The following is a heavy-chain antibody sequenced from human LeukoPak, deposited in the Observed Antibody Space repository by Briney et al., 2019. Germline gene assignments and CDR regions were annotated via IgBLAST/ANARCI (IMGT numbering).Heavy chain of an antibody. J-gene: IGHJ1*01. D-gene: IGHD6-13*01. CDR1: GYTFTSYD. V-gene: IGHV1-8*01. CDR2: MNPNSGNT. Sequence: GASVKVSCKASGYTFTSYDINWVRQATGQGLEGMGWMNPNSGNTGYAQKFQGRVTMTRNTSISTAYMELSSLRSEDTAVYYCARARQIAAAGTFPFQHWGQGTLVTVSS. CDR3: ARARQIAAAGTFPFQH.